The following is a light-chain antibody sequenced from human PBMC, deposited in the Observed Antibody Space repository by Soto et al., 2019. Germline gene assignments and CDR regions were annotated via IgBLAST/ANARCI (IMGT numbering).Light chain of an antibody. CDR1: QSVSRY. Sequence: DVQMTQSPSSLSALVGDRFTITCRASQSVSRYLNWYQHKPXKAPKLLXXAASNLRSGVPSRFSGSGSGTDFTLTIDGLQHEDFAVYYCQQSYITHPITFGQGTRLEIK. J-gene: IGKJ5*01. CDR3: QQSYITHPIT. CDR2: AAS. V-gene: IGKV1-39*01.